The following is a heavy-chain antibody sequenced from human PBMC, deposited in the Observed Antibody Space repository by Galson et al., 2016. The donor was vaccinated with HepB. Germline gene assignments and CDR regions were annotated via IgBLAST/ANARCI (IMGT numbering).Heavy chain of an antibody. CDR1: GFTFGSYG. CDR3: VKVVVGDIGGRGVDY. D-gene: IGHD1-26*01. J-gene: IGHJ4*02. V-gene: IGHV3-23*01. CDR2: ISGSGDNT. Sequence: SLRLSCAASGFTFGSYGMTWVRQAPGKGLEWVSSISGSGDNTYYADSVKGRFTISRDNSKSTLYVQMNSLRAEDTAVYYCVKVVVGDIGGRGVDYWGQGTLVTVSS.